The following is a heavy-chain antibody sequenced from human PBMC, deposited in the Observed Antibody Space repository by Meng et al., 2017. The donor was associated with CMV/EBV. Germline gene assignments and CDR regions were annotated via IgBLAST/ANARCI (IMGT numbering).Heavy chain of an antibody. Sequence: VQRGQSGDEVKTPGASLKASCKVSGYTLTELSMHWVRQAPGKGLEWMGGFDPEDGETIYAQKFQGRVTMTEDTSTDTAYMELSSLRSEDTAVYYRALSIGARGWFDPWGQGTLVTVSS. CDR3: ALSIGARGWFDP. CDR1: GYTLTELS. D-gene: IGHD3-10*01. V-gene: IGHV1-24*01. J-gene: IGHJ5*02. CDR2: FDPEDGET.